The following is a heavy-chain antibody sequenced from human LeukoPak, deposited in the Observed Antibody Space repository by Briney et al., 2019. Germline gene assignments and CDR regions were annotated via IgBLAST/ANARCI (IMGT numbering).Heavy chain of an antibody. D-gene: IGHD5-12*01. CDR1: GYTFTVYY. V-gene: IGHV1-2*02. CDR2: INPNSGGT. CDR3: ARIFVATISVEDY. J-gene: IGHJ4*02. Sequence: ASVKVSCKASGYTFTVYYMHWVRQAPGQGLEWMGWINPNSGGTNYAQKFQGRVTMTRDTSISTAYMELSRLRSDDTAVYYCARIFVATISVEDYWGQGTLVTVSS.